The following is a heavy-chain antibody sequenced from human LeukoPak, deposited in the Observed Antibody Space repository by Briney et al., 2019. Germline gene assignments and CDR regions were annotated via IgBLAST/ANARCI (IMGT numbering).Heavy chain of an antibody. D-gene: IGHD4-17*01. V-gene: IGHV4-31*11. CDR3: ARSRYGDYGGGWFDP. J-gene: IGHJ5*02. CDR2: IYYSGST. Sequence: SETLSLTCAVYGGSFSGYYWSWIRQHPGKGLEWIGYIYYSGSTYYNPSLKSRVTISVDTSKNQFSLKLSSVTAADTAVYYCARSRYGDYGGGWFDPWGQGTLVTVSS. CDR1: GGSFSGYY.